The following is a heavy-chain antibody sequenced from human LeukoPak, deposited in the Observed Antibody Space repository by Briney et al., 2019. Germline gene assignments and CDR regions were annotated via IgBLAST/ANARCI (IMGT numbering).Heavy chain of an antibody. Sequence: KPSETLSLTCAVYGGSLSGYYWSWIRQPPGKGLEWIGEINHSGSTNYNPSLKSRVTISVDTSKNQFSLKLSSVTAADTAVYYCARDFREPFDYWGQGTLVTVSS. CDR2: INHSGST. D-gene: IGHD1-14*01. J-gene: IGHJ4*02. CDR3: ARDFREPFDY. V-gene: IGHV4-34*01. CDR1: GGSLSGYY.